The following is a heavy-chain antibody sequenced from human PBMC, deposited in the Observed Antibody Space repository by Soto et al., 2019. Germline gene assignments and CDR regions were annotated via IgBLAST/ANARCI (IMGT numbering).Heavy chain of an antibody. J-gene: IGHJ5*02. D-gene: IGHD3-22*01. V-gene: IGHV3-23*01. Sequence: GGSLRLSCAASGFTFSSYVMSWVRQAPGKGPEWVSAISGSGGNTYYADSVKGRFTISRDNSKNTLFLQMNSLRAEDTALYFCAKEMGDYYDSSGSWFDPWGQGTLVTVSS. CDR1: GFTFSSYV. CDR2: ISGSGGNT. CDR3: AKEMGDYYDSSGSWFDP.